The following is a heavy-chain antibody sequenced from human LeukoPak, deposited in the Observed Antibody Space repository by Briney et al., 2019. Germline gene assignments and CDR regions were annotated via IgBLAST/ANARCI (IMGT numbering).Heavy chain of an antibody. D-gene: IGHD6-19*01. CDR3: AKVSSGWYVGFFDY. J-gene: IGHJ4*02. CDR2: ISGSGGSA. CDR1: GFTFSSYG. Sequence: GGSLRLSCAASGFTFSSYGMSWVRQAPGKGLEWVSAISGSGGSAYYADSVKGRFTISRDNSKNTLYLQMNSLRAEDTAVYYCAKVSSGWYVGFFDYWGQGTLVTVSS. V-gene: IGHV3-23*01.